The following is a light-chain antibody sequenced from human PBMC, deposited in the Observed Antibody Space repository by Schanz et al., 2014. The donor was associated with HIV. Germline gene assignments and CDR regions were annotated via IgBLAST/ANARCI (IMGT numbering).Light chain of an antibody. J-gene: IGKJ4*01. CDR2: AAD. CDR1: QSVRTK. Sequence: EIVLTQSPGTLSLSPGERATLSCRASQSVRTKVAWYQQKPGQPPRLLIYAADTMATGIPARFSGSGSGTEFTLTISSLQSEDFAAYYCQQYNKWPPLTFGGGTRVEIK. CDR3: QQYNKWPPLT. V-gene: IGKV3-15*01.